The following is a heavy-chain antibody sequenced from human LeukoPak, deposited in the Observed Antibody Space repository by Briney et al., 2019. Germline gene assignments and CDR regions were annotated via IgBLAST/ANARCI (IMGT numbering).Heavy chain of an antibody. D-gene: IGHD4-17*01. V-gene: IGHV1-69*05. Sequence: GASVRVSCKASGGTFSSYAISWVRQAPGQGLEWMGGIIPIFGTANYAQKFQGRVTITTDESTSTAYMELSSLRSEDTAVYYCAREPGYGDYTNDYWGQGTLVTVSS. J-gene: IGHJ4*02. CDR3: AREPGYGDYTNDY. CDR1: GGTFSSYA. CDR2: IIPIFGTA.